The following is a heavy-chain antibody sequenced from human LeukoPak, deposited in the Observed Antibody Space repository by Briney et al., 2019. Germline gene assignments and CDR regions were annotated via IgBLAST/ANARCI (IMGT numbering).Heavy chain of an antibody. CDR2: IDPNSGGT. J-gene: IGHJ4*02. Sequence: ASVKVSCKASGYTFTGYYMHWVRQAPGQGLEWMGWIDPNSGGTNYAQRFQGRVTMTRDTSISTAYMELSRLRSDDTAEYYCARGGSMIFGVLNDWGQGARVTVSS. CDR3: ARGGSMIFGVLND. D-gene: IGHD3/OR15-3a*01. CDR1: GYTFTGYY. V-gene: IGHV1-2*02.